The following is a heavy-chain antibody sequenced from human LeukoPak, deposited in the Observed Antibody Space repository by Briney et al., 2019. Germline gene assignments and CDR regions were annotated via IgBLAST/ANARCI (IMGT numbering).Heavy chain of an antibody. CDR2: IWYDGSNK. V-gene: IGHV3-33*01. J-gene: IGHJ4*02. D-gene: IGHD6-19*01. Sequence: PGGSLRLSCAASGFTFSSYGMHWVRQAPGKGLEWVAVIWYDGSNKYYADSVKGRFTISRDNSKNTLYLQMNSLRAEDTAVYYCARDKFEPHYQQWLVLYLDYWGQGTLVTVSS. CDR3: ARDKFEPHYQQWLVLYLDY. CDR1: GFTFSSYG.